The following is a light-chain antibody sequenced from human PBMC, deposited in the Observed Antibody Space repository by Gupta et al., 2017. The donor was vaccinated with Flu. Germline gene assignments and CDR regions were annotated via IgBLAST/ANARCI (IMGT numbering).Light chain of an antibody. CDR3: LKYHGLLPSAPWT. V-gene: IGKV3D-15*01. CDR2: GEY. J-gene: IGKJ1*01. Sequence: SVSQGERANRSWKASQRSSTRLAWYRQTNGQTRRRRSYGEYRRATGITAGFSGSGSGRVFNRKFSSLQSEEWAVYYCLKYHGLLPSAPWTFGQGTKVEIK. CDR1: QRSSTR.